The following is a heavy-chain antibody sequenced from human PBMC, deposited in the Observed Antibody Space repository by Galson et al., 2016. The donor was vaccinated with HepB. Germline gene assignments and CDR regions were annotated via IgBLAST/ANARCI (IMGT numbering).Heavy chain of an antibody. J-gene: IGHJ4*02. CDR3: AAVSVNRFAF. Sequence: SLRLSCAASGFIFSRYAMGWVRQAPGKGLEWVSTINDIGDDTSYADSVKGRFTISRDKSKKTLYVEMHSLRAEGAAVYYCAAVSVNRFAFWGQGTVVTVSS. CDR1: GFIFSRYA. D-gene: IGHD4-17*01. V-gene: IGHV3-23*01. CDR2: INDIGDDT.